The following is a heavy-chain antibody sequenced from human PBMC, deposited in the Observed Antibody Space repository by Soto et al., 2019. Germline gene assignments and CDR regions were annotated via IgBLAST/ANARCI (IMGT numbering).Heavy chain of an antibody. CDR1: GFTYSVYA. Sequence: EVHVLESGGGWVQPGGSLRLSCIASGFTYSVYAMTWVRQVPGKGLEWVSAISGSGDSTYYADNVKGRFIISRDNSRNXXNXQTXSPRVDDTAVYYCAKVGGHRRGGSCFPQGVIYFDDWGQGTLVTVSS. D-gene: IGHD2-15*01. V-gene: IGHV3-23*01. CDR3: AKVGGHRRGGSCFPQGVIYFDD. J-gene: IGHJ4*02. CDR2: ISGSGDST.